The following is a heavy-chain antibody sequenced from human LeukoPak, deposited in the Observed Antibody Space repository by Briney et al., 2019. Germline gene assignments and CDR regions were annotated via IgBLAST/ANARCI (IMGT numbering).Heavy chain of an antibody. Sequence: GGSLRLSCVVSGFGFSDSYMTRIRQTPGKGLEWLAYISGSGSDICYADSVKGRFTISRDNAKNSLYLQMNSLRPDDTALYYCSTDPRLLIYWGHGTLVTVSS. CDR2: ISGSGSDI. V-gene: IGHV3-11*01. CDR3: STDPRLLIY. J-gene: IGHJ4*01. D-gene: IGHD2-8*01. CDR1: GFGFSDSY.